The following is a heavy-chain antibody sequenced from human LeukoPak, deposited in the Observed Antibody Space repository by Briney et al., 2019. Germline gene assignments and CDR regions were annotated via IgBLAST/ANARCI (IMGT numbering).Heavy chain of an antibody. CDR2: IYYSGST. CDR1: GGSISSYY. D-gene: IGHD5-24*01. CDR3: ARHVEMATYSYFDL. J-gene: IGHJ2*01. V-gene: IGHV4-59*08. Sequence: SETLSLTRTVSGGSISSYYWSWIRQPPGKGLEWIGYIYYSGSTNYNPSLKSRVTISVDTSKNQFSLKLSSVTAADTAVYYCARHVEMATYSYFDLWGRGTLVTVSS.